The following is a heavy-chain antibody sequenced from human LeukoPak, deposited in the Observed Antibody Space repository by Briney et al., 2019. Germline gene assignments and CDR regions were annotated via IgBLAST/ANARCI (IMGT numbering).Heavy chain of an antibody. CDR3: ARAYSPTDYFDY. Sequence: SETLSLTCTVSGASISSGSFYWNWIRQPAGKGLEWVGRSYSSGSYNYNPSLKSRVTISVDTSKNQFSLKLTSATATDTAVYYCARAYSPTDYFDYGGQGTLVTVSS. D-gene: IGHD6-13*01. CDR1: GASISSGSFY. V-gene: IGHV4-61*02. CDR2: SYSSGSY. J-gene: IGHJ4*02.